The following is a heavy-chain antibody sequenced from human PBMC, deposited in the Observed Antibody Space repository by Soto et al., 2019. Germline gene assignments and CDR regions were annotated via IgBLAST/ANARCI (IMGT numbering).Heavy chain of an antibody. Sequence: PGGSLRLSCAASGFTFSGYWMSWVRQAPGKGLEWVANIKQDGSEKYYVDSVKGRFTISRDNAKNSLYLQMNSLRAEDTAVYYCARWRKENSYGYMQSFDYWGQGTLVTVSS. CDR1: GFTFSGYW. CDR3: ARWRKENSYGYMQSFDY. J-gene: IGHJ4*02. CDR2: IKQDGSEK. D-gene: IGHD5-18*01. V-gene: IGHV3-7*05.